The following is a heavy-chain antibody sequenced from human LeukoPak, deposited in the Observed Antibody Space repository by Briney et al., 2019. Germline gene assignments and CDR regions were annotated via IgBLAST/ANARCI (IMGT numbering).Heavy chain of an antibody. D-gene: IGHD3-10*01. CDR2: INLIAGLT. CDR1: GYTFTNYY. J-gene: IGHJ4*02. Sequence: ASVKVSCKASGYTFTNYYIHWLRQAPGQGPEWMGMINLIAGLTHYAPKFQGRVTMTRDTSTSTVYMELSSLGSEDTAVYYCVRQQGVQYLNFDYWGQGALVTVSS. V-gene: IGHV1-46*01. CDR3: VRQQGVQYLNFDY.